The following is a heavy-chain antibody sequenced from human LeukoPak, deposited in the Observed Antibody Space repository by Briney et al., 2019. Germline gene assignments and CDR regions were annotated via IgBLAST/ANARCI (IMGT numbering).Heavy chain of an antibody. D-gene: IGHD5-24*01. CDR1: GGSFSSYY. CDR3: ATPVVEMATAALVTDAGYFDY. Sequence: SETLSLTCAVYGGSFSSYYWGWIRQPPGKGLEWIGSIYYSGSTYYNPSLKSRVTISVDTSKNQFSLKLSSVTAADTAVYYCATPVVEMATAALVTDAGYFDYWGQGTLVTVSS. V-gene: IGHV4-39*01. CDR2: IYYSGST. J-gene: IGHJ4*02.